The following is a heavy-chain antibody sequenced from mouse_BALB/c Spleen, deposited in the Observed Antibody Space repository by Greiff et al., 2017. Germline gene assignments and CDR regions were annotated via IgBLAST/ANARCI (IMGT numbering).Heavy chain of an antibody. CDR2: IWWNDNK. CDR3: ARIGGNPAWFAY. J-gene: IGHJ3*01. V-gene: IGHV8-11*01. D-gene: IGHD2-1*01. Sequence: KESGPGILQPSQTLSLTCSFSGFSLSTYGIGVGWIRQPSGKGLEWLAHIWWNDNKYYNTALKSRLTISKDTSNNQVFLKIASVDTADTATYYCARIGGNPAWFAYWGQGTLVTVSA. CDR1: GFSLSTYGIG.